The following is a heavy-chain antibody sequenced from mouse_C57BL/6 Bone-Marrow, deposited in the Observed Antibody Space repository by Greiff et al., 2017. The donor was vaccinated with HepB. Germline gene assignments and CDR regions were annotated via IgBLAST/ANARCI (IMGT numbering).Heavy chain of an antibody. CDR1: GYTFTSYW. D-gene: IGHD1-1*01. J-gene: IGHJ4*01. CDR3: ATYYYGSSYALDY. V-gene: IGHV1-55*01. Sequence: QVQLQQPGAELVKPGASVKMSCKASGYTFTSYWITWVKQRPGQGLEWIGDIYPGSGSINYNEKFKSKATLTVDTSSSTAYMQLSSLTSEGSAVYYCATYYYGSSYALDYWGQGTSVTVSS. CDR2: IYPGSGSI.